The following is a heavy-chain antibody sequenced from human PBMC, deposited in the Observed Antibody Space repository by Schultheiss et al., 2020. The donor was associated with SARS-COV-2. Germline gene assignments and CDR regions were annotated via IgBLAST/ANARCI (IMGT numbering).Heavy chain of an antibody. Sequence: ETLSLTCTVSGGSISSYYWSWIRQPPGKGLEWIGYIYYSGSTNYNPSLKSRVTISVDTSKNQFSLKLSSVTAADTAVYYCARQSTDYDILTGYYIFFDYWGQGTLVTVSS. CDR1: GGSISSYY. V-gene: IGHV4-59*08. J-gene: IGHJ4*02. CDR3: ARQSTDYDILTGYYIFFDY. CDR2: IYYSGST. D-gene: IGHD3-9*01.